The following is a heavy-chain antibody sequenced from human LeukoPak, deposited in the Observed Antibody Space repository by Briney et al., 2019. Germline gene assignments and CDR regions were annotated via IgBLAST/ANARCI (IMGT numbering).Heavy chain of an antibody. CDR2: IRYDGSNK. Sequence: GGSQRLSCAASGFTLSSYGMHWVRRAPGKGLEWVAFIRYDGSNKYYADSVKGRFTISRDNSKNTLYLQMNSLRAEDTAVYYCAKVQDYDYVWGSYRHDAFDIWGQGTMVTVSS. CDR1: GFTLSSYG. D-gene: IGHD3-16*02. V-gene: IGHV3-30*02. CDR3: AKVQDYDYVWGSYRHDAFDI. J-gene: IGHJ3*02.